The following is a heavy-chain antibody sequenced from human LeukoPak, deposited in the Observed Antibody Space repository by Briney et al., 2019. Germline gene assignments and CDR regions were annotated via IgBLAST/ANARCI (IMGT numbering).Heavy chain of an antibody. J-gene: IGHJ4*02. CDR1: GFTFSSYS. V-gene: IGHV3-48*01. Sequence: GGSLRLSCVASGFTFSSYSMNWVRQAPGKGLEWVSYISSSSSTIYHADSVKGRFTISRDNPKNSLYLQMNSLRAEDTAVYYCARFSSGWYVDCWGQGTLVTVSS. CDR3: ARFSSGWYVDC. D-gene: IGHD6-19*01. CDR2: ISSSSSTI.